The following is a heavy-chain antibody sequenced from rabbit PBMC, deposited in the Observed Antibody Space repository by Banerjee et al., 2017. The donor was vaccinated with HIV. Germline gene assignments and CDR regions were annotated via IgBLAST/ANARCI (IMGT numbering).Heavy chain of an antibody. CDR1: GFSFSSSYN. V-gene: IGHV1S45*01. Sequence: QEQLVESGGGLVQPEGSLTLTCTASGFSFSSSYNMGWVRQAPGKGLEYIGWISTGGSTYYANWAKGRFTISKTSSTTVTLQMTSLTAADTATYFCASYTSNRYYNLWGPGTLVTVS. CDR3: ASYTSNRYYNL. D-gene: IGHD1-1*01. CDR2: ISTGGST. J-gene: IGHJ4*01.